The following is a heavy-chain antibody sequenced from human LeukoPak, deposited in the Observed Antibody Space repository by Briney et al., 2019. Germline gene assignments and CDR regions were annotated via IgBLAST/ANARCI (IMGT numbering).Heavy chain of an antibody. Sequence: SETLSLTCTVSGGSIISYYWSWIRQPPGKGLEWIGYIYYSGSTNYNPSLKSRVTISVDTSKNQFSLKLSSVTAADTAVYYCARSYYYDSSGYPEYWGQGTLVTVSS. CDR2: IYYSGST. D-gene: IGHD3-22*01. V-gene: IGHV4-59*08. CDR1: GGSIISYY. J-gene: IGHJ4*02. CDR3: ARSYYYDSSGYPEY.